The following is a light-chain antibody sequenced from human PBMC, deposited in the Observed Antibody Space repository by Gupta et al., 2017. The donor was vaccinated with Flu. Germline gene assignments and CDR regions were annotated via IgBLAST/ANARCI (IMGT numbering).Light chain of an antibody. CDR1: QSISNW. CDR2: KAS. J-gene: IGKJ1*01. Sequence: DIQMTQSPSTLSASVGDRVTITCRASQSISNWLAWYQQKPGKAPNLLIYKASSLESGVPSRFSGSGSGAEFTLTISSLQPDDFATYYCQQENNSSGTFGQGTKVEIK. CDR3: QQENNSSGT. V-gene: IGKV1-5*03.